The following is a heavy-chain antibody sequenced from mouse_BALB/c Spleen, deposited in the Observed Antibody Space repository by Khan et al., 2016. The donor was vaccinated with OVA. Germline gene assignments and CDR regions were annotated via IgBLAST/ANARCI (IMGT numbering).Heavy chain of an antibody. CDR1: GYTFTTYW. Sequence: QVQLQQSGAELAKPGASVKMSCKASGYTFTTYWMHWVKQRPGQGLEWIGYINPTSAYTDYNEKFKDKATLSADKSSSTAYMQLSSLTSEDSAGYYCARDRIDYWGQGTTLTVSS. J-gene: IGHJ2*01. CDR2: INPTSAYT. V-gene: IGHV1-7*01. CDR3: ARDRIDY.